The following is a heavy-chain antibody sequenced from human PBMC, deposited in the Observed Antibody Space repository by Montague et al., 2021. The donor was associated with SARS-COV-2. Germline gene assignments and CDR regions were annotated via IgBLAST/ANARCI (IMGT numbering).Heavy chain of an antibody. V-gene: IGHV4-39*02. J-gene: IGHJ3*01. D-gene: IGHD3-22*01. CDR3: ARLKRYFDSSGSPSAFDF. CDR2: TYYTGNT. CDR1: GGSITNNIDY. Sequence: SETLSLTCTVSGGSITNNIDYWTWIRQPPGKGLEWIGSTYYTGNTYYNPSLKSRVTIYVVTSKNHFTLKLSSVTAAETAVYYCARLKRYFDSSGSPSAFDFWGQGTKVTVSS.